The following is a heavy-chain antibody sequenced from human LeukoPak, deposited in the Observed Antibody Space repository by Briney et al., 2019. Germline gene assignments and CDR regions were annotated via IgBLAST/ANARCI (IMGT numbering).Heavy chain of an antibody. CDR2: ISANSGDT. CDR3: ARDRWYAFDY. Sequence: GASVKVSCKASGYTFTVNGISWMRQAPGQGLEWLGWISANSGDTNYAEQFQGRLTLATDTSTSTAYMELRSLRDDDTAVYYRARDRWYAFDYWGQGTLVTVSS. J-gene: IGHJ4*02. D-gene: IGHD6-13*01. V-gene: IGHV1-18*01. CDR1: GYTFTVNG.